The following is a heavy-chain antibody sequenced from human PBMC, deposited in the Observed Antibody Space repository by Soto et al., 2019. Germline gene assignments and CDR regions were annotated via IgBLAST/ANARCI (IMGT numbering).Heavy chain of an antibody. V-gene: IGHV4-39*01. D-gene: IGHD2-21*02. CDR2: IYYSGRT. CDR3: ARQRTTVVTQAYFDH. Sequence: SETLSLTCIVSGESISSSSYYWGWIRQPPGKGLEWIGSIYYSGRTYYNPSFKSRVTISIDTSKNQFSLKLSSVTATDTAAYYCARQRTTVVTQAYFDHWGQGALVTVSS. CDR1: GESISSSSYY. J-gene: IGHJ4*02.